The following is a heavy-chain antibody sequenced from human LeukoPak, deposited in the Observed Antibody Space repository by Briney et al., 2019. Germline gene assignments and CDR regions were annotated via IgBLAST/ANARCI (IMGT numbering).Heavy chain of an antibody. J-gene: IGHJ4*02. V-gene: IGHV1-8*03. CDR1: GYTFTSYD. CDR2: MNPNSGNT. D-gene: IGHD1-26*01. Sequence: ASVKVSCKASGYTFTSYDINWVRQATGQGLEWMGWMNPNSGNTGYAQKFQGRVTITRNTSISTAYMELCSLRSEDTAAYYRARARANSDFDYWGQGTLVTVSS. CDR3: ARARANSDFDY.